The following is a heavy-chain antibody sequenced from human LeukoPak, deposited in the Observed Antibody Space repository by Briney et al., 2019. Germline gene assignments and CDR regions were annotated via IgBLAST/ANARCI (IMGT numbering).Heavy chain of an antibody. CDR1: GYTFTGYY. J-gene: IGHJ4*02. D-gene: IGHD3-3*01. V-gene: IGHV1-2*02. CDR3: ARDRRDYDLWSGYTLSY. Sequence: GASVKVSCKASGYTFTGYYMHWVRQAPGQGLEWMGWINPNSGGTNYAQKFQGRVTMTRDTSISTAYMELSRLRSDDTAVYYCARDRRDYDLWSGYTLSYWGQGTLVTVSS. CDR2: INPNSGGT.